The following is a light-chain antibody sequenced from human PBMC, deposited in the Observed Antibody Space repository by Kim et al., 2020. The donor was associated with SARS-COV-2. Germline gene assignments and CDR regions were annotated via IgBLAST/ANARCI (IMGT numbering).Light chain of an antibody. CDR3: QQYNDWPPYT. CDR2: GAS. V-gene: IGKV3-15*01. J-gene: IGKJ2*01. Sequence: VSPGEIATLSVRASQSVSNNLAWYRQRRGQAPRLLIYGASTRATDVPARFSGSGSGTQFTLTISSLQSEDFAIYYGQQYNDWPPYTFGPGTKLEI. CDR1: QSVSNN.